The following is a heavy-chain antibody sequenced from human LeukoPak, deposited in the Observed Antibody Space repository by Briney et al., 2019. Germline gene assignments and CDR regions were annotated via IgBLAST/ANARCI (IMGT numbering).Heavy chain of an antibody. CDR1: GFTFSSYW. D-gene: IGHD3-10*01. J-gene: IGHJ4*02. CDR3: ARDLMEVGEFIDY. V-gene: IGHV3-7*01. CDR2: IKQDGSEK. Sequence: PGGSLRLSCAASGFTFSSYWMSWVRQAPGKGLEWVANIKQDGSEKYYVDSVKGRFTISRDNAKNSLYLQMNSLRAEDTAVYYCARDLMEVGEFIDYWGQGTLVTVSS.